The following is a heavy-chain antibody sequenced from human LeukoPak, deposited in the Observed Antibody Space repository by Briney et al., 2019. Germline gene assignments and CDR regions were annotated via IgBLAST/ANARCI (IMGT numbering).Heavy chain of an antibody. CDR2: ISSSSSYI. CDR1: GFTFSSYS. J-gene: IGHJ4*02. Sequence: GGSLRLSCAASGFTFSSYSMNWVRQAPGKGLEWVSSISSSSSYIYYADSVKGRFTISRDNAKNSLYLQMNSLRAEDTAVYHCAREGGNYYGDYDDYWGQGTLVTVSS. CDR3: AREGGNYYGDYDDY. D-gene: IGHD4-17*01. V-gene: IGHV3-21*01.